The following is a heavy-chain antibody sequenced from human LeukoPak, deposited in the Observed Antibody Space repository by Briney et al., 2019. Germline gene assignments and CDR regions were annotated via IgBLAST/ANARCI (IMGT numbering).Heavy chain of an antibody. CDR1: GFIFNNYA. CDR2: ISWNSGSI. V-gene: IGHV3-9*01. D-gene: IGHD6-19*01. J-gene: IGHJ4*02. CDR3: VKDSGWFHFDS. Sequence: GGSLRLSCAGSGFIFNNYAMHWVRQPPGKGLEWVSGISWNSGSIDYADSVKGRFTISRDNAKNSLYLQMNSLRAEDTAMYYCVKDSGWFHFDSWGQGTLVTVSS.